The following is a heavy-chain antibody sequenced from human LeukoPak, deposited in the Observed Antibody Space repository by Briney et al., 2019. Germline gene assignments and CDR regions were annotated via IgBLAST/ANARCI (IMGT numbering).Heavy chain of an antibody. CDR2: INPNSGGT. D-gene: IGHD1-26*01. V-gene: IGHV1-2*02. CDR3: ARDRGSGIVGANEGYFDY. CDR1: GYTFTGYY. Sequence: ASVKVSCKASGYTFTGYYMHWVRQAPGQGLERMGWINPNSGGTNYAQKFQGRVTMTRDTSISTAYMELSRLRSDDTAVYYCARDRGSGIVGANEGYFDYWGQGTLVTASS. J-gene: IGHJ4*02.